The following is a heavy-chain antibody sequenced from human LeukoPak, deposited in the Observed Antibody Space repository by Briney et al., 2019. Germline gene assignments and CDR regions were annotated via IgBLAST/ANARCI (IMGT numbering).Heavy chain of an antibody. CDR1: GGTFSSYA. D-gene: IGHD1-26*01. V-gene: IGHV1-69*06. Sequence: SVKVSCKASGGTFSSYAISWVRQAPGQGLEWMGRIIPIFGTANYAQKFQGRVTVTADKSTSTAYMELSSLRSEDTAVYYCARVPLSGSRTYYFDYWGQGTLVTVSS. CDR3: ARVPLSGSRTYYFDY. CDR2: IIPIFGTA. J-gene: IGHJ4*02.